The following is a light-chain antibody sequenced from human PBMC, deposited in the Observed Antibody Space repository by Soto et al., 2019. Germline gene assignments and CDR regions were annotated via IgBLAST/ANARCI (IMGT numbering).Light chain of an antibody. V-gene: IGKV3D-15*01. Sequence: EIVMTHSPATLSVSPGERATLSCRASQSLSSNLAWYQQKPGQAPRLLISGASTRATGIPTRFSGSGSGTEFTLTISSLQSEDFAVYYCQQYNDWPLTFGGGTKVEIK. CDR3: QQYNDWPLT. J-gene: IGKJ4*01. CDR2: GAS. CDR1: QSLSSN.